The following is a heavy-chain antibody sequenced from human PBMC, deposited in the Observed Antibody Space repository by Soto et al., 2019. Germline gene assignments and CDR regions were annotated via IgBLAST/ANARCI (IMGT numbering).Heavy chain of an antibody. CDR1: GVSISSSSHY. CDR2: IYYSGST. V-gene: IGHV4-39*01. J-gene: IGHJ6*02. D-gene: IGHD3-9*01. CDR3: ARYEYDILTCYPLGYGMDV. Sequence: QLQLRESGPGLVKPSATLSLTCTVSGVSISSSSHYWGWIRQPPGKGLEWIGSIYYSGSTYYNPSLKSRVTISVDTSENLCSLRLSSVTAADTAVYYCARYEYDILTCYPLGYGMDVLGQGTTVTVSS.